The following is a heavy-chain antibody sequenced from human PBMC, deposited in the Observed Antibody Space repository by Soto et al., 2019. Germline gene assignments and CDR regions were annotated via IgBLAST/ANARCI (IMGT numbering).Heavy chain of an antibody. Sequence: QVQLVQSGAEVKKPGASVKVSCKASGYTFTSYGISWVRQAPGQGLEWMGWISAYNGNTNYAQKLQGRVTMTTDTSTSTAYMELRSLRSDDTAVYYCARVLSATYYYDSSGYYPDYWGQGTLVTVSS. CDR2: ISAYNGNT. V-gene: IGHV1-18*01. D-gene: IGHD3-22*01. J-gene: IGHJ4*02. CDR3: ARVLSATYYYDSSGYYPDY. CDR1: GYTFTSYG.